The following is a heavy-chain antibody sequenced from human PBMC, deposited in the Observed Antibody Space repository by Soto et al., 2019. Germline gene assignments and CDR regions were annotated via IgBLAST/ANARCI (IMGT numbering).Heavy chain of an antibody. CDR2: MNPNSGNT. CDR3: AREAGTNLWFGSRDAFDI. V-gene: IGHV1-8*01. Sequence: QVQLVQSGAEVKKPGASVKVSCKASGYTFTSYDINWVRQATGQGLEWMGWMNPNSGNTGYAQKFQGRVTMTRNTHKSKAYMELSILRSEDTAVYYCAREAGTNLWFGSRDAFDIWGQGKMVTVSS. D-gene: IGHD3-10*01. J-gene: IGHJ3*02. CDR1: GYTFTSYD.